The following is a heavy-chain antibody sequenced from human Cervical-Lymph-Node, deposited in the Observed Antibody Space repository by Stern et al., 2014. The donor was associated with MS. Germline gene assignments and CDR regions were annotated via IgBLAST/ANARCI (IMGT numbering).Heavy chain of an antibody. Sequence: QVQLQESGPGLVKPSQTLSLTCTVSGGSISSGDYYWSWIRQPPGQGRVCIGYIYYSGSTYYNPSLKSRVTISVDTSKNQFSLKLSSVTAADTAVYYCASSNWGGDWYFDLWGRGTLVTVSS. J-gene: IGHJ2*01. CDR3: ASSNWGGDWYFDL. CDR1: GGSISSGDYY. D-gene: IGHD7-27*01. V-gene: IGHV4-30-4*01. CDR2: IYYSGST.